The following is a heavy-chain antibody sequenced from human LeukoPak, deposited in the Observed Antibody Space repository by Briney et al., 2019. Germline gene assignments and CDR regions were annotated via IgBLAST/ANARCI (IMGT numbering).Heavy chain of an antibody. CDR2: MYYDGST. V-gene: IGHV4-39*07. CDR1: GGSIYSTTFY. Sequence: SETLSLACTVSGGSIYSTTFYWGWIRQPPGKGLEWIGSMYYDGSTYHNPSLKSRVTMSVDMSKNQFSLKLSSVTAADTAVYYCARLPRGISFDYWGQGTLVTVSS. CDR3: ARLPRGISFDY. J-gene: IGHJ4*02. D-gene: IGHD3-10*01.